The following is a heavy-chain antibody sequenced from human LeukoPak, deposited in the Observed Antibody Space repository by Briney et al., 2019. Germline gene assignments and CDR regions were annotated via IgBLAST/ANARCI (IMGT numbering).Heavy chain of an antibody. V-gene: IGHV1-69*13. J-gene: IGHJ4*02. CDR1: GGTFSSYA. D-gene: IGHD5-18*01. CDR3: ASNDGYSYGYKFDY. Sequence: RASVKVSCKASGGTFSSYAISWVRQAPGQGLEWMGGIIPIFGTANYAQKFQGRVTITADESTSTAYMELSSLRSEDTAVYYCASNDGYSYGYKFDYWGQGTLVTVSS. CDR2: IIPIFGTA.